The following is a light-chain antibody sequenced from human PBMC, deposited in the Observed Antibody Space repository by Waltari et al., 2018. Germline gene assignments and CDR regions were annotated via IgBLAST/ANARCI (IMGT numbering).Light chain of an antibody. CDR1: SSNIGAGYD. V-gene: IGLV1-40*01. J-gene: IGLJ2*01. CDR2: GNN. Sequence: QSVLTQPPSVSGAPGQRLTISCTGNSSNIGAGYDVQWYQQFPGAVPKLLIYGNNNRPSGVPDRFSGSKSGTSASLAIPGLQAEDEADYYCQSFDSSLTALFGGGTKLTVL. CDR3: QSFDSSLTAL.